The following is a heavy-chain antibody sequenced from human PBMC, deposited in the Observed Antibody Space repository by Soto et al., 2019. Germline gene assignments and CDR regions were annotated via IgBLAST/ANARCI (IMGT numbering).Heavy chain of an antibody. D-gene: IGHD4-4*01. V-gene: IGHV5-51*01. J-gene: IGHJ5*01. Sequence: GESLKISCQTSGYTFTNYLLGWVRQMPGVGLEWLGLIFPRDFDVRYSPSFEGQVTIAADRSTATAFLQLRSLEASHSALYFCARLVSLLQPIDSWGQGTPVNVSS. CDR1: GYTFTNYL. CDR3: ARLVSLLQPIDS. CDR2: IFPRDFDV.